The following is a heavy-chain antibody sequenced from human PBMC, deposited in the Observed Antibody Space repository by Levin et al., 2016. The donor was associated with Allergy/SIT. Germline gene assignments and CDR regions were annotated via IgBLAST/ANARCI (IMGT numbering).Heavy chain of an antibody. D-gene: IGHD2-21*02. J-gene: IGHJ4*02. CDR1: GGSISSSNW. Sequence: SETLSLTCAVPGGSISSSNWWSWVRQPPGKGLEWIGEIYHSGSTNYNPSLKSRVTISVDKSKNQFSLKLSSVTAADTAVYYCARGDCGGDCYSFDYWGQGTLVTVSS. V-gene: IGHV4-4*02. CDR2: IYHSGST. CDR3: ARGDCGGDCYSFDY.